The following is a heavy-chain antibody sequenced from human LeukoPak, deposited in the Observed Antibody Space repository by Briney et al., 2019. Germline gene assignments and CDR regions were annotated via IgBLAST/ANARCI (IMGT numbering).Heavy chain of an antibody. CDR2: IYTSGST. Sequence: SETLSLTCTVSGGSISSGSYCWSWIRQPAGKGLEWIGGIYTSGSTNYDPSLKSRVTISVDTPRNQFSLELSSVTAADTVVYYCARAYSSGYYPPENFFNSWGQGTLVTVSS. J-gene: IGHJ4*02. D-gene: IGHD3-22*01. CDR3: ARAYSSGYYPPENFFNS. CDR1: GGSISSGSYC. V-gene: IGHV4-61*02.